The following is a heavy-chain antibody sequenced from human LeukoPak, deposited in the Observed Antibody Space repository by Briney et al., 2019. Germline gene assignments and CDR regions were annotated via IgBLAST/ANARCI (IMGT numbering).Heavy chain of an antibody. CDR3: ARGTLYSGWSYYFDY. CDR1: GGSISSGSYC. D-gene: IGHD6-19*01. CDR2: IHTSGNT. V-gene: IGHV4-61*09. J-gene: IGHJ4*02. Sequence: PSETLSLTCTVSGGSISSGSYCWSWIRQPAGKGLEWIGHIHTSGNTNYNSSLKSRVTISVDTSKNQFSLKLSSVTAADTAMYYCARGTLYSGWSYYFDYWGQGSQVTVSS.